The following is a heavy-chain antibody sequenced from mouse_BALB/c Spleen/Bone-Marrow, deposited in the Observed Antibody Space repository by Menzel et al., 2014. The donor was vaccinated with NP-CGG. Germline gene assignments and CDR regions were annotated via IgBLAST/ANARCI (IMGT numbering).Heavy chain of an antibody. Sequence: EVNVVESGGGLVQPGGSLKLSCAASGFTFGNYAMSWVRQTPDKRLELVATINSNGGSTYYPDSVKGRFTISRDNARNTLYLQMSSLKSEDTAIYYCARVAYYNVYFDYWGQGTTLTVSS. J-gene: IGHJ2*01. D-gene: IGHD2-12*01. V-gene: IGHV5-6-3*01. CDR2: INSNGGST. CDR3: ARVAYYNVYFDY. CDR1: GFTFGNYA.